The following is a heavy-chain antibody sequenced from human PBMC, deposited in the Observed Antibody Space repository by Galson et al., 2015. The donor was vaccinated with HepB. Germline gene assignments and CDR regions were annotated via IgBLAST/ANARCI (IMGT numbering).Heavy chain of an antibody. V-gene: IGHV4-4*02. D-gene: IGHD4-17*01. CDR2: IHHSGST. CDR1: GDSITNHHW. J-gene: IGHJ4*02. CDR3: ARNGVYSLDY. Sequence: ETLSLTCVVSGDSITNHHWWSWVRQPPGKGLEWIREIHHSGSTNYNPSLKSRVTISVDKSKNQFSLRLNSVTAADTAVYYCARNGVYSLDYWGQGTLVTASS.